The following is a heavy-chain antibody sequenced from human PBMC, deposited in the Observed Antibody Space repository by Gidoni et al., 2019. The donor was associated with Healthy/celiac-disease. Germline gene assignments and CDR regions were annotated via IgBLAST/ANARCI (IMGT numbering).Heavy chain of an antibody. D-gene: IGHD3-22*01. CDR1: GFPFSSYG. CDR3: ARDYDSSGYPPDYGMDV. J-gene: IGHJ6*02. CDR2: IWYDGSNK. V-gene: IGHV3-33*01. Sequence: QVQLVESGGGVVQPGRSLRLSCAASGFPFSSYGMHWVRQAPGKGLEWVAVIWYDGSNKYYADSVKGRFTISRDNSKNTLYLQMNSLRAEDTAVYYCARDYDSSGYPPDYGMDVWGQGTTVTVSS.